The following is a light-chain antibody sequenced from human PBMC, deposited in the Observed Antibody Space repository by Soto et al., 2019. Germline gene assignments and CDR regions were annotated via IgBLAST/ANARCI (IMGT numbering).Light chain of an antibody. J-gene: IGKJ1*01. Sequence: DIQLTQSPSFLPASVGDRVTITCLASQNVNSWLAWYQQKPGKAPKLLIYKASSLESGVPSRFSGSGSGTEFTLTISSLQPDDFATYYCQQYNSYSTFGQGTKVDI. CDR3: QQYNSYST. V-gene: IGKV1-5*03. CDR2: KAS. CDR1: QNVNSW.